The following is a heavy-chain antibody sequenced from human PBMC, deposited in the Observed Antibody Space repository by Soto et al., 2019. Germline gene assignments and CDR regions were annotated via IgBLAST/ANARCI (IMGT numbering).Heavy chain of an antibody. J-gene: IGHJ4*02. Sequence: SETLSLTCTVSGGSISTNNFYWGWIRQPPGKGLEYIGSIYYTGSTYYTPSLKSRFTISVDTSKNQFSLKANSVTAADTAMYYCVRHRGGSSNFDFWGPGTLVTVSS. CDR2: IYYTGST. CDR1: GGSISTNNFY. D-gene: IGHD6-6*01. V-gene: IGHV4-39*01. CDR3: VRHRGGSSNFDF.